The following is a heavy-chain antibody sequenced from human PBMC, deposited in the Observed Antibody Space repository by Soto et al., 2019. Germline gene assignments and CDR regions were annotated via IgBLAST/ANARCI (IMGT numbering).Heavy chain of an antibody. J-gene: IGHJ4*02. CDR2: IYFTGAT. CDR3: ASIPRRGYSYGIDY. CDR1: GGSISCGTSY. Sequence: QVQLQESGPGLVKPSQTLPLTCNVSGGSISCGTSYCTWPRQHPGEGLEWIGHIYFTGATYSNPSLRSRLTMSVDTSKSQCSLKLTSVTAADTATYYCASIPRRGYSYGIDYWGQGTMVTVSS. V-gene: IGHV4-31*03. D-gene: IGHD2-15*01.